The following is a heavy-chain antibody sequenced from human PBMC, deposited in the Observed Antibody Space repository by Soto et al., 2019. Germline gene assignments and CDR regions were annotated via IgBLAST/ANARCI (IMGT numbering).Heavy chain of an antibody. D-gene: IGHD2-2*01. CDR1: GGSISSGGYY. CDR2: IYYSGST. J-gene: IGHJ4*02. Sequence: QVQLQESGPGLVKPSQTLSLTCTVSGGSISSGGYYWSWIRQHPGKGLEWIGYIYYSGSTYYNPSIKSRVTRXXDXSXXQFSRKLSSVTAADTAVYYCARVGSVVPAAIGFDYWGQGTLVTVSS. V-gene: IGHV4-31*03. CDR3: ARVGSVVPAAIGFDY.